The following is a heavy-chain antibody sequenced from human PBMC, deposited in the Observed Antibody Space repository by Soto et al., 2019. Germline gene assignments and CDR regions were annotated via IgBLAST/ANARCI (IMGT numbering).Heavy chain of an antibody. CDR2: IIPILGIA. V-gene: IGHV1-69*02. D-gene: IGHD2-2*03. Sequence: QVQLVQSGAEVKKPGSSVKVSCKASGGTFSSYTISWVRQAPGQGLEWMGRIIPILGIANYAQKFQGRVTITADKSTSTAYMELSSLGSEDTAVYYCARGGVGYCSSTSCYGYWGQGTLVTVSS. CDR3: ARGGVGYCSSTSCYGY. J-gene: IGHJ4*02. CDR1: GGTFSSYT.